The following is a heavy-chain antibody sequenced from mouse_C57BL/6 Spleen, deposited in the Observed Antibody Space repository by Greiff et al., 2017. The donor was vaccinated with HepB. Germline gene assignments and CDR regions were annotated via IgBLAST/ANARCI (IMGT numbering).Heavy chain of an antibody. CDR3: ARCGDGYPDY. Sequence: QVQLKQPGAELVRPGSSVKLSCKASGYTFTSYWMDWVKQRPGQGLEWIGNIYPSDSETHYNQKFKDKATLTVDKSSSTAYMQLSSLTSEDSAVYYCARCGDGYPDYWGQGTSVTVSS. D-gene: IGHD2-3*01. J-gene: IGHJ4*01. CDR2: IYPSDSET. V-gene: IGHV1-61*01. CDR1: GYTFTSYW.